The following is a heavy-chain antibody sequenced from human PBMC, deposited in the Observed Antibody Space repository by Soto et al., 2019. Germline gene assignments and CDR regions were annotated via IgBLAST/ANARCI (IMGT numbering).Heavy chain of an antibody. Sequence: ASVKVSCKASGYMFITYGFNWVRQAPGQGLEWMGWMSTSNGDTKTAQKFKGRVKMTSETSTTTVYVELTNLRSDDTAVYYCARARYFATVHRQWWYFDLWGRGTLVTVSS. CDR1: GYMFITYG. J-gene: IGHJ2*01. CDR2: MSTSNGDT. V-gene: IGHV1-18*01. D-gene: IGHD3-10*01. CDR3: ARARYFATVHRQWWYFDL.